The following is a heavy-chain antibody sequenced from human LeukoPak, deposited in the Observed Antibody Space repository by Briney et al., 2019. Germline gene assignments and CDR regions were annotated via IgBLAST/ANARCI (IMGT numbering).Heavy chain of an antibody. Sequence: ASVKVSCKASGRTFSSYAISWVRQAPGQGLEWMGGIIPIFGTANYAQKFQGRVTITADKSTSTAYMELSSLRSEDTAVYYCARAAGPRYCSSTSCRNDYYYGMDVWGKGTTVTVSS. J-gene: IGHJ6*04. CDR3: ARAAGPRYCSSTSCRNDYYYGMDV. V-gene: IGHV1-69*06. CDR2: IIPIFGTA. D-gene: IGHD2-2*01. CDR1: GRTFSSYA.